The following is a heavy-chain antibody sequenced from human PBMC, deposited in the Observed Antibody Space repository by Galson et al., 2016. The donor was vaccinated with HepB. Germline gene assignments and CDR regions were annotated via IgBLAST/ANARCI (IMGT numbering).Heavy chain of an antibody. J-gene: IGHJ6*02. CDR2: ISSSGNTK. CDR3: ARVGRGDYYSYYSLDV. V-gene: IGHV3-11*01. Sequence: SLRLSCAASGFTLSDYYMTWIRQAPGKGLQWVSYISSSGNTKYNADSVKGRFTISRDNAKNSLYLQMNSLTAEDTAVYFCARVGRGDYYSYYSLDVWGQGTTVTVSS. CDR1: GFTLSDYY. D-gene: IGHD1-26*01.